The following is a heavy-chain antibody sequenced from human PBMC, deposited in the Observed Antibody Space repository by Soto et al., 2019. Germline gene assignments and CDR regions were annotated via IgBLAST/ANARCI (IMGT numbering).Heavy chain of an antibody. Sequence: QVQLQQWGAGLLKPSETLSLTCAVYGGSFSGYYWSWIRQPPGKGLEWIGEINHSGSTNYNPSLKSRVTISVDTSKNQFSLKLSSVTAADTAVYYWARGKDRRVSSWYEDYFDYWGQGTLVTVSS. CDR2: INHSGST. V-gene: IGHV4-34*01. D-gene: IGHD6-13*01. CDR3: ARGKDRRVSSWYEDYFDY. J-gene: IGHJ4*02. CDR1: GGSFSGYY.